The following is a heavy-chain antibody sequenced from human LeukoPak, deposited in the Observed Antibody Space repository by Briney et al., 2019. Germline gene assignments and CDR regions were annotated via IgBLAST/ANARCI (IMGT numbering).Heavy chain of an antibody. D-gene: IGHD2-2*01. CDR2: IIPIFGTA. J-gene: IGHJ6*03. CDR3: ARGPSWDIVVVPAAQPDYYYYYYMDV. CDR1: GGTFSSYA. Sequence: SVKVSCKASGGTFSSYAISWVRQAPGQGLEWMGGIIPIFGTANYAQKFQGRVTITADESTSTAYMELSSLRSEDTAVYYCARGPSWDIVVVPAAQPDYYYYYYMDVWGKGTTVTVSS. V-gene: IGHV1-69*13.